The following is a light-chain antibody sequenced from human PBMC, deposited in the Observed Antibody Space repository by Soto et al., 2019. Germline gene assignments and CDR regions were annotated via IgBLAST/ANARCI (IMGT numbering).Light chain of an antibody. Sequence: IVLTQSPATLSLSPGKRATLSCRASQNISNYLIWYQQKPGQAPRLLIHGVSSRATGIPDRFSGSGSGTDFTLTISRLDPEDFAVYYCRQYGNSPWTFGQGTKVDIK. J-gene: IGKJ1*01. V-gene: IGKV3-20*01. CDR3: RQYGNSPWT. CDR1: QNISNY. CDR2: GVS.